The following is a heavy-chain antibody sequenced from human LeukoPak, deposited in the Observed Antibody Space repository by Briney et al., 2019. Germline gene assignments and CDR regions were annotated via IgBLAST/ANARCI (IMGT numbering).Heavy chain of an antibody. V-gene: IGHV3-30*04. CDR2: ISYDGSNK. Sequence: GRSLRLSCAASGFTFSSYAMHWVRQAPGKGLEWVAVISYDGSNKYYADSVKGRFTISRDNSKNTLYLQMNSLRAEDTAVYYCAKDEAGELGYWGQGTLVTVSS. CDR1: GFTFSSYA. CDR3: AKDEAGELGY. D-gene: IGHD1-14*01. J-gene: IGHJ4*02.